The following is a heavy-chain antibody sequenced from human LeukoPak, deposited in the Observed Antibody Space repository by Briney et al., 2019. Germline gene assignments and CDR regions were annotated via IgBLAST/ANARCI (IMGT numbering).Heavy chain of an antibody. J-gene: IGHJ1*01. CDR3: AKATSGKSIAVAGTDLEYFQH. D-gene: IGHD6-19*01. V-gene: IGHV3-7*01. CDR1: GFTFSSYW. Sequence: GGSLRLSCAASGFTFSSYWMSWVRQAPGKGLEWVANIKQDGSEKYYVDSVKGRFTISRDNAKNSLYLQMNSLRAEDTAVYYCAKATSGKSIAVAGTDLEYFQHWGQGTLVTVSS. CDR2: IKQDGSEK.